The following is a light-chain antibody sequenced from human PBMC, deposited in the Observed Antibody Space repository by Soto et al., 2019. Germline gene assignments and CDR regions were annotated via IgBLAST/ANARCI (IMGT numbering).Light chain of an antibody. V-gene: IGKV3-20*01. CDR1: QSVTSNY. J-gene: IGKJ1*01. CDR3: QHYVTSLTT. Sequence: EIVLTQSPCTLSRSAGERATLSWRASQSVTSNYLAWYQQKPGQAPRLLIFGASIRVKGIPDRFIGSGSGTDVTLTISRLETEDFAVYYCQHYVTSLTTFGQGTKVDIK. CDR2: GAS.